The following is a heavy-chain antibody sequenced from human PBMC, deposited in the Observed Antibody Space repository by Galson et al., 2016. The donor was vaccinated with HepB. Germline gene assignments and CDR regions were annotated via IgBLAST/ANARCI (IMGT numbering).Heavy chain of an antibody. CDR1: GDTFSKHG. D-gene: IGHD3-10*01. J-gene: IGHJ6*02. V-gene: IGHV1-69*11. CDR3: ARFGPRYFGMGNLEFYFFFGMDF. Sequence: SVKVSCKGSGDTFSKHGINWVRRAPGQGLEWMGSIIPIIGNTDYAQKFRGRVTITADASINTGHMELSGLTFEDTAVYYCARFGPRYFGMGNLEFYFFFGMDFWGQGTMVTVSS. CDR2: IIPIIGNT.